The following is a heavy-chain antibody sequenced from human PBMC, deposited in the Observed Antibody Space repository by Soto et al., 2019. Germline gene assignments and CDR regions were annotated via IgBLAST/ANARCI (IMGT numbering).Heavy chain of an antibody. D-gene: IGHD3-10*01. CDR2: IYYSGST. CDR3: ALDFRGMIQTGHQ. Sequence: TLSLTCTVSCSSIISSSYYWGWIRQPPGKGLEWIGSIYYSGSTYYNPSLKSRVTISVDTSKNQFSLNLSSATAAATAVYFWALDFRGMIQTGHQWGQGNMVTVDS. CDR1: CSSIISSSYY. V-gene: IGHV4-39*01. J-gene: IGHJ4*02.